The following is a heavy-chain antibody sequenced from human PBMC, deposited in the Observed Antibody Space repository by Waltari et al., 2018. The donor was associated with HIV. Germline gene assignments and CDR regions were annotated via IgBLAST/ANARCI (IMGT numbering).Heavy chain of an antibody. D-gene: IGHD3-22*01. V-gene: IGHV1-69*01. J-gene: IGHJ6*02. Sequence: QVQLVQSGAEVRTPGSSVKVSCKTSGDTFSKYAITWVRQAPGQGLEWMGGIIPMFATTHYAQLFQDRGTISADETTGTAYMELSRLRSQDTAVYYCARTMRLAGYYNGMDVWGQGTTVTVS. CDR3: ARTMRLAGYYNGMDV. CDR1: GDTFSKYA. CDR2: IIPMFATT.